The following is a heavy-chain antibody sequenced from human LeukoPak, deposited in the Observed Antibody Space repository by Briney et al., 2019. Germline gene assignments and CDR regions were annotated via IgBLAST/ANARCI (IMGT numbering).Heavy chain of an antibody. D-gene: IGHD2-15*01. V-gene: IGHV1-46*01. J-gene: IGHJ3*02. CDR1: GYTFTSYY. Sequence: ASVTVSCKASGYTFTSYYMHWVRQAPGQGLEWMGIINPSGGSTSYAQKFQGRVTMTRDTSTSTVYMELSSLRSEDTAVYYCATGSGPGAFDIWGQGTMVTVSS. CDR3: ATGSGPGAFDI. CDR2: INPSGGST.